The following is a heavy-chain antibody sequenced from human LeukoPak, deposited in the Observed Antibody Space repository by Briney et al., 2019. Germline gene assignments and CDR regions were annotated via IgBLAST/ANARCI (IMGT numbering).Heavy chain of an antibody. CDR2: ISAYNGNT. CDR3: AREDVEQWLVPFGYYYGMDV. CDR1: GYTFTSYG. J-gene: IGHJ6*02. V-gene: IGHV1-18*01. D-gene: IGHD6-19*01. Sequence: ASVKVSCKASGYTFTSYGISWVRQAPGQGLEWMGWISAYNGNTNYAQKLQGRVTMTTDTSTSTAYMELRSLRSEDTAVYYCAREDVEQWLVPFGYYYGMDVWGQGTTVTVSS.